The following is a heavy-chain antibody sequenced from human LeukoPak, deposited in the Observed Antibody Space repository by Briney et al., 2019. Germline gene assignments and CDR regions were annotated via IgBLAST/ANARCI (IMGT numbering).Heavy chain of an antibody. V-gene: IGHV3-30*03. J-gene: IGHJ3*02. CDR3: ARNSPGPVGAFDI. CDR1: GFTFSSYW. Sequence: GGSLRLSCAASGFTFSSYWMSWVRQAPGKGLEWVAVISYDGSNKYYADSVKGRFTISRDNSKNTLYLQMNSLRAEDTAVYYCARNSPGPVGAFDIWGQGTMVTVSS. CDR2: ISYDGSNK. D-gene: IGHD3-3*01.